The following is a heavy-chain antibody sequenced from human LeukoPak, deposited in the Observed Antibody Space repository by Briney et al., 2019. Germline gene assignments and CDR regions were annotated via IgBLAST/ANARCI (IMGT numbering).Heavy chain of an antibody. CDR1: GFTFSSHG. J-gene: IGHJ4*02. CDR3: AKDFNWGWDY. Sequence: PGGSLRLSCAASGFTFSSHGMHWVRQAPGEGLEWVAYVLSDGSRKYYADSVKGRFTISRDDSKNTLLLQMNSLRPEDTALYYCAKDFNWGWDYWGQGTLITVSS. D-gene: IGHD7-27*01. V-gene: IGHV3-30*02. CDR2: VLSDGSRK.